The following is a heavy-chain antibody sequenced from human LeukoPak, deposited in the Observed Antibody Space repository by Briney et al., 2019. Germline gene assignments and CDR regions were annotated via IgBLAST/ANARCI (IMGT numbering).Heavy chain of an antibody. D-gene: IGHD3-16*01. Sequence: SETLSLTCTVSGVSISSGSYYWSWIRQPAGKGLEWIGRIHTSGSTNYNPSLKSRVTISVDTSKNQFSLKLSSVTAADTAVYYCARGRGRRLRPNWFYPWGQGTLVTVSS. CDR3: ARGRGRRLRPNWFYP. CDR1: GVSISSGSYY. CDR2: IHTSGST. J-gene: IGHJ5*02. V-gene: IGHV4-61*02.